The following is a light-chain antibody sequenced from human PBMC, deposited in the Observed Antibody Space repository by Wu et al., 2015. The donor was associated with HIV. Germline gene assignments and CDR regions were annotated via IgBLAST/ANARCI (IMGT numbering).Light chain of an antibody. V-gene: IGKV1-6*01. J-gene: IGKJ1*01. CDR3: LQDYNYPRT. Sequence: VGDRVISLAGPVKTIRNRFRLVSDRNHGKAPKLLIYGASTLQTGVPSRFSGSRSGTDFTLTISSLQPEDFATYYCLQDYNYPRTFGQGTKVEIK. CDR2: GAS. CDR1: KTIRNR.